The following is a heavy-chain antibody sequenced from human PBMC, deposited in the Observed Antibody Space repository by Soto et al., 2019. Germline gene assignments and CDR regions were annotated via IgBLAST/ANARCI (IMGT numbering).Heavy chain of an antibody. CDR1: GFTFSSYS. CDR2: ISSSSSTI. J-gene: IGHJ6*02. D-gene: IGHD6-6*01. Sequence: EVQLVESGGGLVQPGGSLRLSCAASGFTFSSYSMNWVRQAPGKGLEWVSYISSSSSTIYYADSVKGRFTISRDNAKNSLYLQMNSLRDEDTAVYYCARSAIAARLYYYYGMDVWGQGTTVTVSS. V-gene: IGHV3-48*02. CDR3: ARSAIAARLYYYYGMDV.